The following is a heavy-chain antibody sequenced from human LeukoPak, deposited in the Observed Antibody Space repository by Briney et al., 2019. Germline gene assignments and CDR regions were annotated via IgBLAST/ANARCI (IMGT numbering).Heavy chain of an antibody. V-gene: IGHV3-23*01. D-gene: IGHD1-26*01. CDR3: ARDRIVGATIDAFDI. CDR1: GFTFSSYA. J-gene: IGHJ3*02. Sequence: GGSLRLSCAASGFTFSSYAMSWVRQAPGKGLEWVSAISGSGVSTYYADSVKGRFTISRDNSKNTLYLRMNNLRAEDTAVYYCARDRIVGATIDAFDIWGQGTMVTVSS. CDR2: ISGSGVST.